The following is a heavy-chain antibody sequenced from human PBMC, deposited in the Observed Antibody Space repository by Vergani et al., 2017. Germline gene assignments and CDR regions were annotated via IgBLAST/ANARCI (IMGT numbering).Heavy chain of an antibody. CDR3: ARNPYCGGDCYADPFDS. Sequence: QVHLQESGPGLVKPSETLSLTCTVSGGSISSYYSSWIRHPPGTGLEWIGYIYYSGSTNYNPSLKSRVTISVDTYKNQFSLKLSSVTAADTAVYYCARNPYCGGDCYADPFDSWAQGTMVTVSS. CDR1: GGSISSYY. D-gene: IGHD2-21*02. J-gene: IGHJ3*02. V-gene: IGHV4-59*01. CDR2: IYYSGST.